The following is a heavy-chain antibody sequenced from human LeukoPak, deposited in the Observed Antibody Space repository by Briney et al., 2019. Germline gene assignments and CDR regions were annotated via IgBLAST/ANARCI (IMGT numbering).Heavy chain of an antibody. D-gene: IGHD6-6*01. Sequence: ASVKVSCKASGYTFTGYYMHWVRQAPGQGLEWMGWINPNSGGTNYTQKFQGRVTITTDESTSTAYMELSSLRSEDTAVYYCARGVRSFDSSSSNWFDPWGQGTLVTVSS. CDR1: GYTFTGYY. V-gene: IGHV1-2*02. CDR3: ARGVRSFDSSSSNWFDP. CDR2: INPNSGGT. J-gene: IGHJ5*02.